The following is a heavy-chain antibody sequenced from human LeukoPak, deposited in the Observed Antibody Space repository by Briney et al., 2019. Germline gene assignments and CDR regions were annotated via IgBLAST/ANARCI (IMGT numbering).Heavy chain of an antibody. CDR2: ISSSSSYI. Sequence: AGSLRLSCAASGFTFSSYSMNWVRQAPGKGLEWVSSISSSSSYIYYADSVKGRFTISRDDAKNSLYLQMNSLRAEDTAVYYCARAPSFSRRLAYSSSYSAFDIWGQGTMVTVSS. CDR1: GFTFSSYS. CDR3: ARAPSFSRRLAYSSSYSAFDI. V-gene: IGHV3-21*01. D-gene: IGHD6-13*01. J-gene: IGHJ3*02.